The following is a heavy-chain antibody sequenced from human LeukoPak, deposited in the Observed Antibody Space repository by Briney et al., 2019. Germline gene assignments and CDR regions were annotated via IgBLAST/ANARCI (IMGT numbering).Heavy chain of an antibody. J-gene: IGHJ4*02. D-gene: IGHD1-1*01. CDR1: GFTFSDYW. V-gene: IGHV3-7*01. CDR3: ARGAWKDRYFDY. CDR2: IKQDGREK. Sequence: GGSLRLSCAASGFTFSDYWMSWVRQAPGKGLEWVANIKQDGREKYYVDSVKGRFTISRDDAKNSLYLQINSLRAEDTAVYYCARGAWKDRYFDYWGQGTLVTVSS.